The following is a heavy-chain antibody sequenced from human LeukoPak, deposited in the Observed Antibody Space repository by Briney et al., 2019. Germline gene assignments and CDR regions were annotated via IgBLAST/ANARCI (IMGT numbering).Heavy chain of an antibody. CDR1: GYTFTSYD. V-gene: IGHV1-8*01. J-gene: IGHJ6*03. Sequence: ASVNVSCKASGYTFTSYDINWVRQAPGQGLEWMGWMNPNTGDTGYAQKFQGRVTMTRNTSISTAYMELSSLRSEDTAVYYCARLGLEWFHFYYMDVWGKGTTVIVSS. CDR3: ARLGLEWFHFYYMDV. CDR2: MNPNTGDT. D-gene: IGHD3-3*01.